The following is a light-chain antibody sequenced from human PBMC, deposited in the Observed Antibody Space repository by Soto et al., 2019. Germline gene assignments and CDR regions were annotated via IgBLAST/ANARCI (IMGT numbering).Light chain of an antibody. V-gene: IGKV3D-15*01. CDR2: DAS. CDR3: QQYDSSPRT. J-gene: IGKJ1*01. Sequence: EIVMTQSPASLSVSPGETATLSCRASQRVGINLAWYQQKPGQAPRLLIYDASNRATGIPARFSGSGSGTDFTLTISSLEPEDFAVYYCQQYDSSPRTFGQGTKVDIK. CDR1: QRVGIN.